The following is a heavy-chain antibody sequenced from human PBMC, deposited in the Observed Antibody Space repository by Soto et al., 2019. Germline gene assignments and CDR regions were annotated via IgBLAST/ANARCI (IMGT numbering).Heavy chain of an antibody. CDR1: GYTFTRYG. V-gene: IGHV1-18*01. CDR2: ISAYNGNT. D-gene: IGHD6-19*01. CDR3: AIDLSRGWLGTPQPGHF. J-gene: IGHJ4*02. Sequence: QAQLVQSGAEVKKPGASVKVSCKASGYTFTRYGISWVRQAPGQGLEWMGWISAYNGNTNNTQKLQGRLTMTTDTSTSPGYMGLRSVRSLETMVYYCAIDLSRGWLGTPQPGHFWGQATLVSFSS.